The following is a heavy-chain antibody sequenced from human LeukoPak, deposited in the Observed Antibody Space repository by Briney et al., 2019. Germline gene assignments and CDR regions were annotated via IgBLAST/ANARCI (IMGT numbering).Heavy chain of an antibody. CDR3: AREVDWDCGGDCYAFDI. V-gene: IGHV3-30-3*01. Sequence: PGRSLRLSCAASGFTFSSYAMHWVRQAPGKGLEWVAVISYDGSNKYYADSVKGRFTISRDNSKNTLYLQMNSLRAEDTAVYYCAREVDWDCGGDCYAFDIWGQGTMVTVSS. CDR2: ISYDGSNK. D-gene: IGHD2-21*02. J-gene: IGHJ3*02. CDR1: GFTFSSYA.